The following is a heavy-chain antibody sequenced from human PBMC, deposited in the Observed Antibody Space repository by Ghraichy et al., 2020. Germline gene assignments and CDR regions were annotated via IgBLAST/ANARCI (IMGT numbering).Heavy chain of an antibody. CDR1: GGSISSYY. Sequence: ESLNISCTVSGGSISSYYWSWIRQPPGKGLEWIGYIYYSGSTNYNPSLKSRVTISVDTSKNQFSLKLSSVTAADTAVYYCARDPGYYYDSSGYYNWFDPWGQGTLVTVSS. CDR2: IYYSGST. J-gene: IGHJ5*02. D-gene: IGHD3-22*01. CDR3: ARDPGYYYDSSGYYNWFDP. V-gene: IGHV4-59*01.